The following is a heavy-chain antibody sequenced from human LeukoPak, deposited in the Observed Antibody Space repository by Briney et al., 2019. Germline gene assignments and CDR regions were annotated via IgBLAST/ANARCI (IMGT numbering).Heavy chain of an antibody. CDR1: GGSISSYY. V-gene: IGHV4-59*01. Sequence: KPSETLSLTCTVSGGSISSYYWSWIRQPPGKGLEWIGYIYYSGSTNSNPSLMSRVTISVDTSKNQFSLKLSSVTAADTAVYYCARYSGYCSSTSCYTFDDYYYYMDAWGKGTTVTVSS. J-gene: IGHJ6*03. D-gene: IGHD2-2*02. CDR2: IYYSGST. CDR3: ARYSGYCSSTSCYTFDDYYYYMDA.